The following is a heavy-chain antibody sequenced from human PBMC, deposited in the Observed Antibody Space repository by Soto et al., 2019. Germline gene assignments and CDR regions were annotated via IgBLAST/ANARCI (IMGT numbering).Heavy chain of an antibody. CDR2: IWYDGSNK. D-gene: IGHD2-21*02. Sequence: GGSLRLSCAASGFTFSSYGMHWVRQAPGKGLEWVAVIWYDGSNKYYADSVKGRFTISRDNSKNTLYLQMNSLRAEDTAVYYCARDRAGDAFDYWGQGTLVTVSS. J-gene: IGHJ4*02. CDR3: ARDRAGDAFDY. CDR1: GFTFSSYG. V-gene: IGHV3-33*01.